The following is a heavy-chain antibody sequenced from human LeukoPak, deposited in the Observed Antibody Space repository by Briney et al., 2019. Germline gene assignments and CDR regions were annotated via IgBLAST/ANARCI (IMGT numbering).Heavy chain of an antibody. CDR1: GFTFSIYT. V-gene: IGHV3-30*18. Sequence: GGSLRLSCAASGFTFSIYTMVWVRQPPGKGLEWVAVTSYDESNKYYADSVKGRFTISRDNSNNTLYLQMNSLRPEDTAVYYCAKDRITTIVVVPFYGMDVWGQGTTVTVSS. D-gene: IGHD3-22*01. J-gene: IGHJ6*02. CDR2: TSYDESNK. CDR3: AKDRITTIVVVPFYGMDV.